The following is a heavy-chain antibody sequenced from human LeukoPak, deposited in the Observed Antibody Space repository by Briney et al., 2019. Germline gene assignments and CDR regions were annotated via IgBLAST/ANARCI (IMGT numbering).Heavy chain of an antibody. J-gene: IGHJ6*02. D-gene: IGHD5-18*01. Sequence: ASVKVSCKASGYTFSSYDINWVRQATGQGLEWMGWMNPTSGNTGYAQKFQGRVTMTRDTSISTAYMELSSLRSEDTAVYYCALRGYSYGTDYYYYGMDVWGQGTTVTVSS. V-gene: IGHV1-8*01. CDR2: MNPTSGNT. CDR1: GYTFSSYD. CDR3: ALRGYSYGTDYYYYGMDV.